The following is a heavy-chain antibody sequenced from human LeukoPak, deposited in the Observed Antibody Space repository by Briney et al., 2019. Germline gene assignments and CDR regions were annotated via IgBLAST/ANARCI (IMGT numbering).Heavy chain of an antibody. J-gene: IGHJ5*02. V-gene: IGHV4-34*01. CDR2: INHSGST. D-gene: IGHD1-14*01. CDR3: VRGGNSINPRNNWFDP. CDR1: GGSFSGYY. Sequence: PSETLSLTCAVYGGSFSGYYWSWIRQPPGKGLEWIGEINHSGSTNYNPSLKSRVTISVDTSKNQFSLKLSSVTAADTAVYYCVRGGNSINPRNNWFDPWGQGTLVTVSS.